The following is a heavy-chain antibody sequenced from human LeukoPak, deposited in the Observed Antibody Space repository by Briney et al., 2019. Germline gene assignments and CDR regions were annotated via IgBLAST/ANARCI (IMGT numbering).Heavy chain of an antibody. CDR2: IYPSDSDT. V-gene: IGHV5-51*01. CDR3: ARRAADAFDI. Sequence: GESLKISCKGLGYDFTTYWIVWVRQMPGQGLEWIGIIYPSDSDTRYSPSFQGQVTISADKSITTAYLQWSSLKASDTAMYYCARRAADAFDIWGQGTMVTVSS. CDR1: GYDFTTYW. J-gene: IGHJ3*02.